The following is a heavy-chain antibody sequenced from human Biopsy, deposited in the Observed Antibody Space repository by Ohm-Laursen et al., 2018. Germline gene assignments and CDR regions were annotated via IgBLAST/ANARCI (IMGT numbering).Heavy chain of an antibody. CDR1: GGSFSGTY. CDR2: VYYTGST. D-gene: IGHD3-22*01. V-gene: IGHV4-59*01. J-gene: IGHJ2*01. CDR3: ARDRGYYSDRTVPGYFDL. Sequence: SDTLSLTCTVSGGSFSGTYWSWIRRPPRKGLEWIGYVYYTGSTDYNPSLQSRVTISVDTSKNHFSLRLRSVTPADTAIYCARDRGYYSDRTVPGYFDLWGRGTLVTVSS.